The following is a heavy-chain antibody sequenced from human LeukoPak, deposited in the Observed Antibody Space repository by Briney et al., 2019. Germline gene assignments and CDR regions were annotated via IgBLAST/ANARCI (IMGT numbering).Heavy chain of an antibody. CDR3: ARDPGP. V-gene: IGHV4-61*02. Sequence: PSETLSLTCTVSGGSISSGSYYWSWIRQPAGKGLEWIGRIYTSGSTNYNPSLKSRVTISVDTSKNQFSLKLSSVTAADTAVYYCARDPGPWGQGTLVTVSS. CDR2: IYTSGST. J-gene: IGHJ5*02. CDR1: GGSISSGSYY.